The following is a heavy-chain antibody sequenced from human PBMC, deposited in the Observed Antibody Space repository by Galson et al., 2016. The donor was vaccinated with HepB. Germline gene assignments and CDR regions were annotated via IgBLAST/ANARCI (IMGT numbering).Heavy chain of an antibody. Sequence: SETLSLTCAVPGGSISSSNWWSWVRQPPGKGLEWIGEIYHSGSTNYNPSLKSRVTISVDKSKNQFSLKLSSVTAADTAVYYCARDRQWLAPYYYYGMDVWGQGTTVTVSS. CDR1: GGSISSSNW. CDR2: IYHSGST. CDR3: ARDRQWLAPYYYYGMDV. J-gene: IGHJ6*02. V-gene: IGHV4-4*02. D-gene: IGHD6-19*01.